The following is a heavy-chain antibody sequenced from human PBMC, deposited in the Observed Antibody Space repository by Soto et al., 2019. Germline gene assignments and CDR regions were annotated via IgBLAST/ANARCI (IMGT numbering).Heavy chain of an antibody. J-gene: IGHJ5*02. CDR2: ISYDGSNK. CDR3: AKDLYSSSWYGPNWFDP. D-gene: IGHD6-13*01. CDR1: GFTFSSYG. V-gene: IGHV3-30*18. Sequence: PGGSLRLSCAASGFTFSSYGMHWVRQAPGKGLEWVAVISYDGSNKYYADSVKGRFTISRGNSNNTLYLQMNSLRAEDTAVYYCAKDLYSSSWYGPNWFDPWGQGTLVTVSS.